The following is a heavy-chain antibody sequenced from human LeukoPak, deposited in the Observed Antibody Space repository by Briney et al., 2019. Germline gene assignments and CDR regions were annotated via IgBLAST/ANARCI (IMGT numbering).Heavy chain of an antibody. Sequence: ASVKVSCKASGYTFTGYYMHWVRQVPGQGLEWMGRINPNSGGTNYAQKFQGRVTMTRDASISTAYMELSRLRSDDTAVYYCAREGSYYDSSGYPEAFDIWGQGTMVTVSS. CDR1: GYTFTGYY. V-gene: IGHV1-2*06. CDR3: AREGSYYDSSGYPEAFDI. J-gene: IGHJ3*02. CDR2: INPNSGGT. D-gene: IGHD3-22*01.